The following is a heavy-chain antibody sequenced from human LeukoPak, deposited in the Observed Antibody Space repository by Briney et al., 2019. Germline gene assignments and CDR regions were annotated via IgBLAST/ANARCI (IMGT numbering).Heavy chain of an antibody. J-gene: IGHJ6*02. D-gene: IGHD2-2*02. CDR2: IIPIFGTA. CDR1: GGTFSSYA. Sequence: ASVKVSCKASGGTFSSYAISWVRQAPGQGLEWMGGIIPIFGTANYAQKFQGRVTITADESTSTAYMELSSLRSEDTAVYYCARDAVLDIVVVPAAIRSYYDFWSAAGMDVWGQGTTVTVSS. CDR3: ARDAVLDIVVVPAAIRSYYDFWSAAGMDV. V-gene: IGHV1-69*13.